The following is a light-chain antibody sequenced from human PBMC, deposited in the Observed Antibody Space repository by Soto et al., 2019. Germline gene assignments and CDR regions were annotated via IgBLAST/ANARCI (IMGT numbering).Light chain of an antibody. V-gene: IGLV2-14*01. Sequence: QSVLTQPASVSGSPGQSITISCTGTSSDVGAYNYVSWYQQHPGKAPQLMIYDVSNRPSGVSDRFSGSKSGNTASLTISGLQADDEADYYCSSYTSSGTLYVFGTGTKLTVL. J-gene: IGLJ1*01. CDR1: SSDVGAYNY. CDR3: SSYTSSGTLYV. CDR2: DVS.